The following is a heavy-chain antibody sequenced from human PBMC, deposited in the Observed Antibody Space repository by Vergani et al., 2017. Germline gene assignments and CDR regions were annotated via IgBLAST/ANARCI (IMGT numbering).Heavy chain of an antibody. V-gene: IGHV4-38-2*01. CDR3: ASPVWHGFYGNFDN. Sequence: HVLLQGSSPGLVKPSETLSLTCVVSGISISQTYHWVWPRQTPGKGLEWIGSVYHRGAISYNPSLVSRVTISVDTSSNELSLKLTSVTAADTAVYYCASPVWHGFYGNFDNWGQGTLVTVSS. CDR1: GISISQTYH. D-gene: IGHD3-3*01. CDR2: VYHRGAI. J-gene: IGHJ4*02.